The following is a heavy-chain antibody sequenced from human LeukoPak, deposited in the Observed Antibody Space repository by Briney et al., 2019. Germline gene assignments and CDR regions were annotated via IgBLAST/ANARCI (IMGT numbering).Heavy chain of an antibody. V-gene: IGHV3-23*01. CDR3: ARVPHAMVRGVIITEFYFDY. D-gene: IGHD3-10*01. J-gene: IGHJ4*02. Sequence: GGSLRLSCAASGFTFSSYAMSWVRQAPGQGLQWVSGINDLGATFYADSVKGRFTISRDNAKNSLYLQMNSLRAEDTAVYYCARVPHAMVRGVIITEFYFDYWGQGTLVTVSS. CDR2: INDLGAT. CDR1: GFTFSSYA.